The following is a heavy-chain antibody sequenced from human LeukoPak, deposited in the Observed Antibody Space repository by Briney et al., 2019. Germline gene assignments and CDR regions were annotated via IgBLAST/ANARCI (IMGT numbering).Heavy chain of an antibody. CDR3: ARAHNWKYGSFDF. CDR2: ISSSSSYI. J-gene: IGHJ4*02. CDR1: GFTFSSYS. V-gene: IGHV3-21*01. D-gene: IGHD1-7*01. Sequence: GGFLRLSCAASGFTFSSYSMNWVRQAPGKGLEWVSCISSSSSYIYYADSVKGRFTISRDNAKNSLYLQMNSLRAEDTAVYYCARAHNWKYGSFDFWGQGTLVTVSS.